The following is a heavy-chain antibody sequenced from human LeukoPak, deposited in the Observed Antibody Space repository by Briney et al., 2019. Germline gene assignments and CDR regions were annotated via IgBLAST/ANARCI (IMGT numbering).Heavy chain of an antibody. CDR3: ARVGRFGELPWGVFDY. Sequence: GGSLRLSCVASGFTFNDHGMHWVRQAPGKGLEWVSYISSSSSTIYYADSVKGRFTISRDNAKNSLYLQMNSLRAEDTAVYYCARVGRFGELPWGVFDYWGQGTLVTVSS. D-gene: IGHD3-10*01. V-gene: IGHV3-48*04. CDR2: ISSSSSTI. J-gene: IGHJ4*02. CDR1: GFTFNDHG.